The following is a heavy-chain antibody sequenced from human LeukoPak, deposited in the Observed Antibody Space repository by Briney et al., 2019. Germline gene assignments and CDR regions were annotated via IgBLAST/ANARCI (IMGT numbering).Heavy chain of an antibody. CDR3: ARDRPDIVVVPAATEGGYYGMDV. CDR2: ISAYNGNT. D-gene: IGHD2-2*01. J-gene: IGHJ6*02. Sequence: ASVKVSCKASGYTFTSYGISWVRQAPGQGLESMGWISAYNGNTNYAQKLQGRVTMTTDTSTSTAYMELRSLRSDDTAVYYCARDRPDIVVVPAATEGGYYGMDVWGQGTTVTVSS. CDR1: GYTFTSYG. V-gene: IGHV1-18*01.